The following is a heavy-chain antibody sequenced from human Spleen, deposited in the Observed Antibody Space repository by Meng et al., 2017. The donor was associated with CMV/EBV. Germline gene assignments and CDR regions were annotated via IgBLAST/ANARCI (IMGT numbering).Heavy chain of an antibody. J-gene: IGHJ4*02. V-gene: IGHV3-23*03. CDR2: SYSGGSST. CDR3: AKVGYCSSTSCSLPFDY. CDR1: GFTFSSYA. D-gene: IGHD2-2*01. Sequence: GESLKISCAASGFTFSSYAMSWVRQGPGKGLEWVSVSYSGGSSTYYADSVKGRFTISRDNSKNTLYLQMNSLRAEDTAVYYCAKVGYCSSTSCSLPFDYWGQGTLVTVSS.